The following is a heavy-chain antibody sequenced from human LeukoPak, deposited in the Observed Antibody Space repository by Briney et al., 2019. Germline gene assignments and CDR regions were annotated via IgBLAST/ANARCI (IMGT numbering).Heavy chain of an antibody. J-gene: IGHJ4*02. CDR1: GFTFSSYA. CDR3: ARDSLAAGTFDY. Sequence: TGGSLRLSCAASGFTFSSYAMHWVRQAPGKGLEWVAVISYDGSNKYYADSVKGRFTISRDNSKNTLYLQMNSLRAEDTAVYYCARDSLAAGTFDYWGQGTLVTVSS. D-gene: IGHD6-13*01. CDR2: ISYDGSNK. V-gene: IGHV3-30-3*01.